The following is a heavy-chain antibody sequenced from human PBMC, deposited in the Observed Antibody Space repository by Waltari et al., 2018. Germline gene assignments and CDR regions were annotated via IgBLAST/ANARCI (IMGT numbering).Heavy chain of an antibody. CDR1: GYTFTGHV. D-gene: IGHD3-3*01. CDR2: VNPNTGDT. J-gene: IGHJ3*01. CDR3: ARVLYDFWGGYHPNDVFDF. Sequence: QVHLVQSGAEVTKPGASVTVSCKASGYTFTGHVIHWVRQAPGQGLEWVGSVNPNTGDTYSAQKFEGRVTMTRDTSISTAYLDLSRLTSDDTAVYYCARVLYDFWGGYHPNDVFDFWGHGTVVIVSS. V-gene: IGHV1-2*02.